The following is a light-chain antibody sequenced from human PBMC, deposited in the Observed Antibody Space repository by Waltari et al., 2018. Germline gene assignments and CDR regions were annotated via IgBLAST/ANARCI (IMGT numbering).Light chain of an antibody. CDR1: SRDGGNYNY. CDR3: ASYTTSDTIV. V-gene: IGLV2-14*01. CDR2: EVS. J-gene: IGLJ1*01. Sequence: QSALTQPASLSGSPGQSITISCTGTSRDGGNYNYVSWYQHHPGKVPKVIIYEVSNRPAGISSRFSGSKSGNTASLTISGLQAADEADYYCASYTTSDTIVFGTGTGVTVL.